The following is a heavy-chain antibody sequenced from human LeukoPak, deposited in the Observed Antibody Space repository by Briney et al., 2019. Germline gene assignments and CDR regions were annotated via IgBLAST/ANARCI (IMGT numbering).Heavy chain of an antibody. J-gene: IGHJ4*02. CDR3: ARESIAAAPDY. CDR1: GYTFSSYA. CDR2: INTNTGNP. Sequence: ASVKVFCKASGYTFSSYALNWVRQAPGQGLEWMGWINTNTGNPTYAQGFTGRFVFSLDTSVSTAYLQISSLKAEDTAVYYCARESIAAAPDYWGQGTLVTVSS. D-gene: IGHD6-13*01. V-gene: IGHV7-4-1*02.